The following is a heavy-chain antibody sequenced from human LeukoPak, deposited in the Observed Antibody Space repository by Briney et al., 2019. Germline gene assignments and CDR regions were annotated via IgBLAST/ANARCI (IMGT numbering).Heavy chain of an antibody. V-gene: IGHV4-34*01. D-gene: IGHD2-21*02. CDR3: ASGHDFTFDY. Sequence: SETLSLTCAVYGGSFSGYYWSWIRQPPGKGLEWIGEINHSGSTNYNPSLKSRVTISVDTSKNQFSLKLSSVTAADTAVYYCASGHDFTFDYWGQGTLVTVPS. CDR2: INHSGST. CDR1: GGSFSGYY. J-gene: IGHJ4*02.